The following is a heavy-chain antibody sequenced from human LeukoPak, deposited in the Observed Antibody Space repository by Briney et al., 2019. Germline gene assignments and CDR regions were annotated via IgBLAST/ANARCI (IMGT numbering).Heavy chain of an antibody. CDR2: IYTSGST. V-gene: IGHV4-61*02. D-gene: IGHD5-24*01. J-gene: IGHJ6*02. CDR3: ARRVRSSRDRLGTYYYGMDV. Sequence: SQTPSLTCTVSGGSISSGSYYWSWIRQPAGKGLEWIGRIYTSGSTNYNPSLKSRVTISVDTSKNQFSLKLSSVTAADTAVYYCARRVRSSRDRLGTYYYGMDVWGQGTTVTVSS. CDR1: GGSISSGSYY.